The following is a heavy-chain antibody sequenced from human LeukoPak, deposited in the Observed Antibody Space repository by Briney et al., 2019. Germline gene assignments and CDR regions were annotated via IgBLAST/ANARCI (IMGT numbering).Heavy chain of an antibody. D-gene: IGHD2-15*01. Sequence: SQTLSLTRAVSGGSISSGGYSWSWIRQPPGKGLEWIGYIYHSGSTYYNPSLKSRVTISVDRSKNQFSLKLSSVTAADTAVYYCARRGGYCSGGSCSYNWFDPWGQGTLVTVSS. J-gene: IGHJ5*02. CDR1: GGSISSGGYS. CDR2: IYHSGST. CDR3: ARRGGYCSGGSCSYNWFDP. V-gene: IGHV4-30-2*01.